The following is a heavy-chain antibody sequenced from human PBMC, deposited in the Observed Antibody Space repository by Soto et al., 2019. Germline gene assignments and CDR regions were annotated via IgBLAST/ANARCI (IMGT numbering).Heavy chain of an antibody. Sequence: QVQLQESGPGLVKPSETLSLTCTVSGGSISTYYWSWIRQPPGKGLEWIGYIYYSGSTNYNPSLNARVTISVDTSKVQFSLTLSSVTAADAAVYYCARGKKPYYFDYWGQGTLVTVSS. CDR3: ARGKKPYYFDY. J-gene: IGHJ4*02. CDR1: GGSISTYY. CDR2: IYYSGST. V-gene: IGHV4-59*01.